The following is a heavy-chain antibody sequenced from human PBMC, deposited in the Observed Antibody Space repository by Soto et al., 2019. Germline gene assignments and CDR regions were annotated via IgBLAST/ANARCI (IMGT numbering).Heavy chain of an antibody. Sequence: QVQLQESGPGLVKPSQTLYVTCTVSGDSISSTGYFWTWIRQHPGKGLEWIGYIFYSGSTFHNPALKSRVTISVDTSKNQFSLELSSVTTADKAVYYCAREAGSGDYFDFWGQGTQVTVSS. CDR1: GDSISSTGYF. J-gene: IGHJ4*02. D-gene: IGHD1-26*01. V-gene: IGHV4-31*03. CDR2: IFYSGST. CDR3: AREAGSGDYFDF.